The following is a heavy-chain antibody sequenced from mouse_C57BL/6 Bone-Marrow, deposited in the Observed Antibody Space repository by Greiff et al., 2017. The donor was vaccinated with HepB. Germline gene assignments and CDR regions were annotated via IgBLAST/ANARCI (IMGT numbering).Heavy chain of an antibody. D-gene: IGHD2-1*01. Sequence: EVQLVESGPGLVKPSQSLSLTCSVTGYSITSGYYWNWIRQFPGNKLEWMGYISYDGSNNYNPSLKNRISITRDTSKNQFFLKLNSVTTEDTATYYCARAGGNYLYYFDDWGQGTTLTVSS. CDR1: GYSITSGYY. J-gene: IGHJ2*01. CDR3: ARAGGNYLYYFDD. V-gene: IGHV3-6*01. CDR2: ISYDGSN.